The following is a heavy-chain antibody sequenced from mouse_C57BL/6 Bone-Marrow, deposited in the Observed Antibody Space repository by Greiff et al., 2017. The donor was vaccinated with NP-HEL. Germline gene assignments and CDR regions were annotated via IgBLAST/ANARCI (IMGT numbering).Heavy chain of an antibody. V-gene: IGHV1-75*01. CDR2: IFPGSGST. CDR3: TTPFYCYGSPYFDY. D-gene: IGHD1-1*01. CDR1: GYTFTDYY. Sequence: VKLMESGPELVKPGASVKISCKASGYTFTDYYINWVKQRPGQGLEWIGWIFPGSGSTYYNEKFKGKATFTVDKSSSTAYMLLSSLTSEASAVYCCTTPFYCYGSPYFDYWGQGTTLTVSS. J-gene: IGHJ2*01.